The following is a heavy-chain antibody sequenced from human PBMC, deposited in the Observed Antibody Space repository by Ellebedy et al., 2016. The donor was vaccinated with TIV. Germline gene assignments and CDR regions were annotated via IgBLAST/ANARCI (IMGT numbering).Heavy chain of an antibody. V-gene: IGHV5-51*01. CDR2: ISPGDSDT. Sequence: GESLKISCKGSGYSFTSYWISWVRQMPGKGLEWMGLISPGDSDTRYSPSFQGQVTISADKSISTAYLQWSSLKASDTAMYYCARRDSSVYEFDYWGQGTLVTVSS. J-gene: IGHJ4*02. D-gene: IGHD3-22*01. CDR1: GYSFTSYW. CDR3: ARRDSSVYEFDY.